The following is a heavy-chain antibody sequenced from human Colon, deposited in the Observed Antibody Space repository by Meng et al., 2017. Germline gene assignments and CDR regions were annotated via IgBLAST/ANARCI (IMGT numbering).Heavy chain of an antibody. CDR3: AREDHYYDSSGYYYGDPLDI. D-gene: IGHD3-22*01. CDR1: GYTFTDYA. J-gene: IGHJ3*02. CDR2: INTNTGNP. V-gene: IGHV7-4-1*02. Sequence: ASVKVSCKASGYTFTDYAMNWVRQAPGQGLEWMGWINTNTGNPTYAQGFAGRFVFSLDTSVSTAYPQISSLKAEDTAVYYCAREDHYYDSSGYYYGDPLDIWGQGTMVTVSS.